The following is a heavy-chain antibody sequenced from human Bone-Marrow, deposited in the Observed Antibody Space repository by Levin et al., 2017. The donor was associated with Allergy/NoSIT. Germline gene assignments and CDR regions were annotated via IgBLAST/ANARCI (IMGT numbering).Heavy chain of an antibody. CDR1: GGSLKSGPYS. J-gene: IGHJ6*02. Sequence: PSQTLSLPCAVSGGSLKSGPYSWSWIRQPPGKGLEWIGYIYHSGSTYYNPSLKSRVTISVDRSKNQFSMKLTSVTAADTAVYYCARDRPGDFYGMDVWGQGTTVTVSS. V-gene: IGHV4-30-2*01. CDR2: IYHSGST. CDR3: ARDRPGDFYGMDV.